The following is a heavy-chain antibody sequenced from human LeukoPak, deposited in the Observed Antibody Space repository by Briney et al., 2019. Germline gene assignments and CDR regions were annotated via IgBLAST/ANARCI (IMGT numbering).Heavy chain of an antibody. J-gene: IGHJ4*02. V-gene: IGHV3-23*01. CDR1: GFTFSSYA. D-gene: IGHD6-19*01. CDR2: DSATGGNT. Sequence: GGSLRLSRAVSGFTFSSYAMSWVRQAPGKGLEWVSLDSATGGNTYYSDSAKGRFTISRDNSKNTLYLHMNSLRAEDTAIYYCSSSVFYSSGCYGSYWGQGTLVTVSS. CDR3: SSSVFYSSGCYGSY.